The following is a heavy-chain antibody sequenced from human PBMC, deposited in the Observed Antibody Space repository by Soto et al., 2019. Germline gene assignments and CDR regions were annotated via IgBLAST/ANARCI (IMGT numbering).Heavy chain of an antibody. V-gene: IGHV2-26*01. CDR3: ARILYSSYDSSGYYDGNDAFDI. D-gene: IGHD3-22*01. J-gene: IGHJ3*02. CDR2: IFSNDEK. CDR1: GFSLSNARMG. Sequence: QVTLKESGPVLVKPTETLTLTCTVSGFSLSNARMGVSWIRQPPGKALEWLAHIFSNDEKSYSTSLKSRLTISKDTSKSQVVLTMTNMDPVDTATYYCARILYSSYDSSGYYDGNDAFDIWGQGTMVTVSS.